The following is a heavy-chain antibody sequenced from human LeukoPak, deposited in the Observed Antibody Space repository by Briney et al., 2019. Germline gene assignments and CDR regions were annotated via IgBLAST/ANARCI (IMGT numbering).Heavy chain of an antibody. D-gene: IGHD3/OR15-3a*01. CDR2: ISSDGGST. Sequence: PGGSLRLSCAASGFTFSTYWMHWVRLAPGKGLVWVSRISSDGGSTTYAGSVKGRFTNSRDNAKSTVYLQMNSLRAEDSAVYYGGTVGLGAYWGQGNGVIVSS. CDR1: GFTFSTYW. CDR3: GTVGLGAY. J-gene: IGHJ4*02. V-gene: IGHV3-74*01.